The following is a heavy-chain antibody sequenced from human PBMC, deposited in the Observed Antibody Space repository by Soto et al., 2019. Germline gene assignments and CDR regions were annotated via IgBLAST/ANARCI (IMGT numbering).Heavy chain of an antibody. V-gene: IGHV4-59*02. CDR3: SKWSGEYAAWFDP. J-gene: IGHJ5*02. Sequence: SETLSLTCTVSGCSVSPFYWTWFRQPPGKGLAWIGNIYFSGSTNYNPSLQSRVTMSIVTSTNQLSLHLISVTAADAAVYYFSKWSGEYAAWFDPGGRGTLVVVA. CDR1: GCSVSPFY. D-gene: IGHD2-15*01. CDR2: IYFSGST.